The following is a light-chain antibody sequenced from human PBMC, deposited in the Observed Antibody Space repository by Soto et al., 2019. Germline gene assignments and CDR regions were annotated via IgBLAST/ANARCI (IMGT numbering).Light chain of an antibody. V-gene: IGKV1-39*01. CDR1: QTISNY. Sequence: DLQVTQSPPSQSASVGARVTITCRASQTISNYLNWYQQKSGKAPKVLIYGASRLQSGVPSRYSGSGVGTDFTLTISGLQPEDFATYYCQQSYSSPYTSGPGSKVDI. CDR3: QQSYSSPYT. J-gene: IGKJ3*01. CDR2: GAS.